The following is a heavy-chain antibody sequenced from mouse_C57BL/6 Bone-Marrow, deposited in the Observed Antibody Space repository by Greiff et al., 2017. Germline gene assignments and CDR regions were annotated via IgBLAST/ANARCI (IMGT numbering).Heavy chain of an antibody. D-gene: IGHD2-12*01. CDR1: GFTFSSYA. CDR3: TRLRRERPYYFDY. V-gene: IGHV5-9-1*02. CDR2: ISSGGDYT. J-gene: IGHJ2*01. Sequence: EVQVVESGEGLVKPGGSLKLSCAASGFTFSSYAMSWVRQTPEKRLEWVAYISSGGDYTYYADTVKGRFTISRDNARNTLYLQMSSLQSEDTAMYYCTRLRRERPYYFDYWGQGTTLTVSS.